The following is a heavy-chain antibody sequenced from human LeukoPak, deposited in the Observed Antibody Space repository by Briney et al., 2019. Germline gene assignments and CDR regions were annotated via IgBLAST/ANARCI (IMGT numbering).Heavy chain of an antibody. D-gene: IGHD3-3*01. CDR1: GFTFSNYY. Sequence: GGSLRLSCAASGFTFSNYYMSWIRQAPGKGLEWVSYISSSGSTISYADSVKGRFTISRDNAKNSLYLQLNSLRAEDMAVYYCARVLREWLLFGWFDPWGQGTLVTVSS. CDR2: ISSSGSTI. CDR3: ARVLREWLLFGWFDP. V-gene: IGHV3-11*01. J-gene: IGHJ5*02.